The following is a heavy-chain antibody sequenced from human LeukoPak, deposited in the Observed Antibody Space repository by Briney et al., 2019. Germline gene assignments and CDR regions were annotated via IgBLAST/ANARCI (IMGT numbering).Heavy chain of an antibody. D-gene: IGHD3-9*01. V-gene: IGHV1-18*01. CDR3: ARAASDYDILTGYIPAPFDY. CDR1: GYTFTSYG. J-gene: IGHJ4*02. CDR2: ISAYNGNT. Sequence: ASVKVSCKASGYTFTSYGISWVRQAPGQGLEWMGWISAYNGNTNYAQKLQGRVTMTTDTSTSTAYMELRSLRSDDTAVYYCARAASDYDILTGYIPAPFDYWGQGTLVTVSS.